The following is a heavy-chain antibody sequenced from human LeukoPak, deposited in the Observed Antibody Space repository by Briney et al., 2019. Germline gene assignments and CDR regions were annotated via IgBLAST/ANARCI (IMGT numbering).Heavy chain of an antibody. CDR1: GFSISNDW. V-gene: IGHV3-66*01. Sequence: GGSLRLSCAASGFSISNDWMSWVRQAPGKGLEWVSVIYSGGSTYYADSVKGRFTISRDNSKNTLYLQMNSLRAEDTAVYYCAREVSGMDVWGQGTTVTVSS. CDR2: IYSGGST. D-gene: IGHD2-8*01. J-gene: IGHJ6*02. CDR3: AREVSGMDV.